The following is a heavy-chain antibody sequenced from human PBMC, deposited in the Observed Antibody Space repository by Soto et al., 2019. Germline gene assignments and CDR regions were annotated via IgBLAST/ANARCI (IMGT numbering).Heavy chain of an antibody. J-gene: IGHJ4*02. Sequence: GGSLRLSCAASGFTFSSYAMSWVRQAPGKGLEWVSAISGSGGSTYYADSVKGRFTISRDNSKNTLYLQMNSLRAEDTAVYYCAKADVDIVATIGSDFVYWGQGTLVTVSS. CDR1: GFTFSSYA. CDR2: ISGSGGST. V-gene: IGHV3-23*01. D-gene: IGHD5-12*01. CDR3: AKADVDIVATIGSDFVY.